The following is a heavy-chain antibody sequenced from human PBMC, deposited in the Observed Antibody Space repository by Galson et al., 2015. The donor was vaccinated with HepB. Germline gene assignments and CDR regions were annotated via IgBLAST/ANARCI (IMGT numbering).Heavy chain of an antibody. V-gene: IGHV3-15*07. D-gene: IGHD5-18*01. CDR1: GFTFSNAW. Sequence: SLRLSCAASGFTFSNAWMNWVRQAPGKGLEWVGRIKSKTDGGTTDYAAPVKGRFTISRDDSKNTLYLQMNSLKTEDTAVYYCTTGDTAMESFDAFDIWGQGTMVTVSS. J-gene: IGHJ3*02. CDR2: IKSKTDGGTT. CDR3: TTGDTAMESFDAFDI.